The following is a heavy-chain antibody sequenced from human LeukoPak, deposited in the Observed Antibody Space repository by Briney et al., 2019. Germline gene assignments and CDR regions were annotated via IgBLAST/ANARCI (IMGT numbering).Heavy chain of an antibody. CDR1: GYSMTSGHY. J-gene: IGHJ4*02. Sequence: SETLSLTCTVSGYSMTSGHYWGWIRQPPGKGLEWIGSIYYSGSTYYNPSLKSRVSMSVDRSKNQFSLYLSSVTAADTAVYYCVRLVGATSQHFYWGQGTLVTVSS. V-gene: IGHV4-38-2*02. CDR2: IYYSGST. CDR3: VRLVGATSQHFY. D-gene: IGHD1-26*01.